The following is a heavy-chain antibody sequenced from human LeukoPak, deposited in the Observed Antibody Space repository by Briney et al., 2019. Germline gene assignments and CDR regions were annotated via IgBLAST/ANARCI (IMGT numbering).Heavy chain of an antibody. CDR1: GFIFSSYA. CDR3: ARDQSSVGAFDI. Sequence: GGSLRLSCAASGFIFSSYAMSWVRQAPGKGLEWVSAISGSGGSTYYADSVKGRFTISRDNSKNTLYLQMNSLRAEDTAVYYCARDQSSVGAFDIWGQGTMVTVSS. J-gene: IGHJ3*02. CDR2: ISGSGGST. D-gene: IGHD5/OR15-5a*01. V-gene: IGHV3-23*01.